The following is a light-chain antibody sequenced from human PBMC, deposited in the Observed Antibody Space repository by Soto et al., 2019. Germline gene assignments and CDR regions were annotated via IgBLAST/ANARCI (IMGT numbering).Light chain of an antibody. Sequence: PGERATLSCSASQSVTSTYLAWYQQKPGQAPRLLIYGASTRATGIPARFSGSGSGTEFTLTISSLQSEDFAVYYCQQYNNWPRTFGQGTKVDIK. CDR1: QSVTSTY. J-gene: IGKJ1*01. CDR3: QQYNNWPRT. V-gene: IGKV3-15*01. CDR2: GAS.